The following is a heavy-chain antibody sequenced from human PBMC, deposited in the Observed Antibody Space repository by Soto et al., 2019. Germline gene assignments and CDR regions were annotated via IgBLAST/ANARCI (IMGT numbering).Heavy chain of an antibody. CDR1: GGSFSGYY. Sequence: SETLSLTCAVYGGSFSGYYWSWIRQPPGKGPEWIGEINHSGSTNYNPSLKSRVTISVDTSKNQFSLKLSSVTAADTAVYYCASAQATVTHVAYYYYYGMDIWGQGTTVTVSS. D-gene: IGHD4-4*01. J-gene: IGHJ6*02. CDR3: ASAQATVTHVAYYYYYGMDI. V-gene: IGHV4-34*01. CDR2: INHSGST.